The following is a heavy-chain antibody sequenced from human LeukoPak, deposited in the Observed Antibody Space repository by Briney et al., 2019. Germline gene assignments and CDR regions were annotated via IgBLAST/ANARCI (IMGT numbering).Heavy chain of an antibody. J-gene: IGHJ4*02. V-gene: IGHV3-7*01. Sequence: PGGSLRLSCAASGFPFSTFWMTWGRQTSGKGPEWVANINEDGSKKYYVDSVKGRFTISRDNGKNSLYLEMNGLRADDTALYFCVQGGHFDFWGQGAPVTVSS. CDR3: VQGGHFDF. D-gene: IGHD3-16*01. CDR2: INEDGSKK. CDR1: GFPFSTFW.